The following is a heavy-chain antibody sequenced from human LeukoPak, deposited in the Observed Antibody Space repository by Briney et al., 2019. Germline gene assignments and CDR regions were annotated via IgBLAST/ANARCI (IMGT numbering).Heavy chain of an antibody. CDR1: GGSISSYY. Sequence: PSETLSLTCTVSGGSISSYYWSWIRQPPGKGLEWIGYIYYSGSTNYNPSLKSRVTISVDTSKNQFSLKLSSVTAADTAVYYCAVDYYDSSGYYLPLDYWGQGTLVTVSS. V-gene: IGHV4-59*01. D-gene: IGHD3-22*01. CDR2: IYYSGST. CDR3: AVDYYDSSGYYLPLDY. J-gene: IGHJ4*02.